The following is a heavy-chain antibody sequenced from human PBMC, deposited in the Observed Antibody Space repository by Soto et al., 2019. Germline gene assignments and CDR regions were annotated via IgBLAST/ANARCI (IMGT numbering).Heavy chain of an antibody. CDR3: ARASRYSIVVVTAHGEYFQH. D-gene: IGHD2-21*02. CDR1: GVTFSVFS. J-gene: IGHJ1*01. CDR2: INHSGST. Sequence: SDTLSLTYADYGVTFSVFSWSWIRDPIGTGLEWIGEINHSGSTNYNPSLKSRVTISVDTSKNQFSLKLSSVTAADTAVYYCARASRYSIVVVTAHGEYFQHWGQGTLVTVS. V-gene: IGHV4-34*01.